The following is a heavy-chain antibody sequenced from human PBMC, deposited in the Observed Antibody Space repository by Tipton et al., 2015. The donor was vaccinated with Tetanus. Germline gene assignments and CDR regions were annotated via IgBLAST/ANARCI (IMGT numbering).Heavy chain of an antibody. V-gene: IGHV4-39*02. Sequence: LRLSCTVSGGSISDKKNYWGWIRQPPGKGLEWIGAMYNSGATYYNPSLKGRVTISGDTSKNLFSLTSVTASDTAVYYCARPEASGRARGFDIWGQGTKVTVSP. J-gene: IGHJ3*02. CDR2: MYNSGAT. D-gene: IGHD3-10*01. CDR3: ARPEASGRARGFDI. CDR1: GGSISDKKNY.